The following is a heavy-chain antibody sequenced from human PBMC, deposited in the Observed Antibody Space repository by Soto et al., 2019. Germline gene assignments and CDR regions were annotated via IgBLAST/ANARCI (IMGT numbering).Heavy chain of an antibody. J-gene: IGHJ4*02. CDR1: GGSFSGYY. CDR3: ARMGGRFGELSPLPCFDY. V-gene: IGHV4-34*01. Sequence: SETLSLTCAVYGGSFSGYYWSWIRQPPGKGLEWIGEINHSGSTNYNPSLKSRVTISVDTSKNQFSLKLSSVTAADTAVYYCARMGGRFGELSPLPCFDYWGQGTLVTVSS. CDR2: INHSGST. D-gene: IGHD3-10*01.